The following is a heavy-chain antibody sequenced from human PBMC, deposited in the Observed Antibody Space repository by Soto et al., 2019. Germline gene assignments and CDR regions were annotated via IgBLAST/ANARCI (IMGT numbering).Heavy chain of an antibody. J-gene: IGHJ2*01. CDR2: IIPIFGTA. Sequence: GASVKVSCKASGGTFSSYAISLVRQAPGQGLEWMGGIIPIFGTANYAQKFQGRVTITADESTSTAYMELSSLRSEDTAVYYCASWAGAAAGTRFWYFDLWGRGTLVTVSS. V-gene: IGHV1-69*13. CDR3: ASWAGAAAGTRFWYFDL. CDR1: GGTFSSYA. D-gene: IGHD6-13*01.